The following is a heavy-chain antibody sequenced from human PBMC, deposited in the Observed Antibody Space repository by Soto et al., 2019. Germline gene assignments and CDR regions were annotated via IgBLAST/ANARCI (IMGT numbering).Heavy chain of an antibody. CDR3: ARLGDQWLVPTYAFDI. CDR2: IWYDGSNK. D-gene: IGHD6-19*01. CDR1: GFTFSSYG. Sequence: QVQLVESGGGVVQPGMSLRLSCAASGFTFSSYGMHWVRQAPGKGLEWVAVIWYDGSNKYYADSVKGRFTISRDNSKNTLYLQMNSLRAEDTAVYYCARLGDQWLVPTYAFDIWGQGTMVTVSS. V-gene: IGHV3-33*01. J-gene: IGHJ3*02.